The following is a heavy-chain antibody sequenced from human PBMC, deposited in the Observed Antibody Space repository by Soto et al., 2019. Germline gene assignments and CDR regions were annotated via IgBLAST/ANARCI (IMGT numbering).Heavy chain of an antibody. J-gene: IGHJ6*02. D-gene: IGHD6-13*01. CDR2: IDPSDSYT. CDR3: ARQPAAAGIYYYGMDV. V-gene: IGHV5-10-1*01. CDR1: GYSFTSYW. Sequence: PGESLKISCQGSGYSFTSYWISWVRQMPGKGLEWMGRIDPSDSYTNYSPSFQGHVTISADKSISTAYLQWSSLKASDTAMYYCARQPAAAGIYYYGMDVWGQGTTVTVSS.